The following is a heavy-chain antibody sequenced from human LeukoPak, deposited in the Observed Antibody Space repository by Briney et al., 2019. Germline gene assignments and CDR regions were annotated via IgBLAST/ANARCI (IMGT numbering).Heavy chain of an antibody. Sequence: SETLSLTCTVSGGSISSSSYYWGWIRQPPGKGLEWIGSIYYSGSTYYNPSLKGRVTISVDTSKNQFSLKLSSVTAADTAVYYCARYSSGWQNYFDYWGQGTLVTVSS. J-gene: IGHJ4*02. CDR2: IYYSGST. V-gene: IGHV4-39*07. CDR1: GGSISSSSYY. CDR3: ARYSSGWQNYFDY. D-gene: IGHD6-19*01.